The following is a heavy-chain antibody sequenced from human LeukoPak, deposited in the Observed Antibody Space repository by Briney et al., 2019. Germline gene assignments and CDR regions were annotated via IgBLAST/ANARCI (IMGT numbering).Heavy chain of an antibody. V-gene: IGHV4-4*07. Sequence: SETLSLTCTVSGASIRSYYWSWLRHPAGKGLEWIGRIVPSGITNYNPSLESRVTMSVDTSKNQFSLKLKSVTAADTALYYCAKEGAAPGPDFDYWGQGIPVIVSS. CDR1: GASIRSYY. J-gene: IGHJ4*02. CDR2: IVPSGIT. D-gene: IGHD6-13*01. CDR3: AKEGAAPGPDFDY.